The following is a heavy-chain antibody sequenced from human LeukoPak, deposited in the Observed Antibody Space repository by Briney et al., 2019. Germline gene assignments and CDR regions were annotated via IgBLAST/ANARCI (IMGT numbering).Heavy chain of an antibody. D-gene: IGHD6-19*01. J-gene: IGHJ1*01. Sequence: GGSLRLSCAASGFTFSSYAMHWVRQAPGKGLEWVAVISYDGSNKYYADSVKGRFTISRDNSKNTLYLQMNSLRAEDTAVYYCARDLYQWLAPQYFQHWGQGTLVTVSS. CDR1: GFTFSSYA. CDR2: ISYDGSNK. CDR3: ARDLYQWLAPQYFQH. V-gene: IGHV3-30-3*01.